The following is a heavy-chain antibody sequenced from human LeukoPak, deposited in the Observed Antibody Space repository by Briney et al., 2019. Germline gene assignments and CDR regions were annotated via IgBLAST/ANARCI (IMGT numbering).Heavy chain of an antibody. CDR1: GGSISSYY. CDR3: ARAARAYYYGMDV. D-gene: IGHD6-6*01. V-gene: IGHV4-59*12. J-gene: IGHJ6*02. CDR2: IYYSGST. Sequence: SETLSLTCTVSGGSISSYYWSWIRQPPGKGLEWIGYIYYSGSTNYNPSPKSRVTISVDTSKNQFSLKLSSVTAADTAVYYCARAARAYYYGMDVWGQGTTVTVSS.